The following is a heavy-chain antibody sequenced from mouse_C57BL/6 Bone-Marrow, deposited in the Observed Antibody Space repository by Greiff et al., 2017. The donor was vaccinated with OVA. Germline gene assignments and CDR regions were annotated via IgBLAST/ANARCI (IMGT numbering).Heavy chain of an antibody. J-gene: IGHJ1*03. V-gene: IGHV5-16*01. CDR1: GFTFSDYY. Sequence: EVHLVESEGGLVQPGSSMKLSCTASGFTFSDYYMAWVRQVPEKGLEWVANINYDGSSTYYLDSLKSRFIISRDNAKNILYLQMSSLKSEDTATYYCARGGWDWYFDVWGTGTTVTVSS. CDR2: INYDGSST. D-gene: IGHD3-3*01. CDR3: ARGGWDWYFDV.